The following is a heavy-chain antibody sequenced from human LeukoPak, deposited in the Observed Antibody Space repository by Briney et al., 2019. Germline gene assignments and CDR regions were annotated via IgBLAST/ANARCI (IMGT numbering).Heavy chain of an antibody. Sequence: GESLKISCRGSGYSFTSYWIGWSGQMPGKGLDWMGIIYPGDFDTRYSPSFQGQVTISADKSISTAYLQWSRLKASDTAMYYCARHVYSSSWLYFDYWGQRTLVTVSS. D-gene: IGHD6-13*01. CDR1: GYSFTSYW. CDR3: ARHVYSSSWLYFDY. J-gene: IGHJ4*02. CDR2: IYPGDFDT. V-gene: IGHV5-51*01.